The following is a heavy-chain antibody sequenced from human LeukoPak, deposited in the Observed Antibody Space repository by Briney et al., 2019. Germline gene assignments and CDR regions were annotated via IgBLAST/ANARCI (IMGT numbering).Heavy chain of an antibody. CDR1: GFTFDDYA. CDR2: ISWNSGSI. D-gene: IGHD2-15*01. Sequence: TGGSLRLSCAASGFTFDDYAMHWVRQAPGKGLEWVSGISWNSGSIGYADSVKGRFTISRDNSKNTLYLQMNSLRAEDTAVYYCAKVGVCVGCYDAFDIWGQGTMVTV. J-gene: IGHJ3*02. V-gene: IGHV3-9*01. CDR3: AKVGVCVGCYDAFDI.